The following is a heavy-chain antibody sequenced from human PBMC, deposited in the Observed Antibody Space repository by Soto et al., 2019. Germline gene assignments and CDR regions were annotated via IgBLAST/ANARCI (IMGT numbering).Heavy chain of an antibody. CDR1: GGSFSGYY. D-gene: IGHD4-17*01. CDR3: ATNHYGDYYFDY. V-gene: IGHV4-34*01. J-gene: IGHJ4*02. CDR2: INQSGST. Sequence: SETLSLTCAVYGGSFSGYYWSWIRQPPGKGLEWIGEINQSGSTNYHPSLKSRVTISVDTSKNQFSLKLSSVTAADTAVYYCATNHYGDYYFDYWGQGTLVTVSS.